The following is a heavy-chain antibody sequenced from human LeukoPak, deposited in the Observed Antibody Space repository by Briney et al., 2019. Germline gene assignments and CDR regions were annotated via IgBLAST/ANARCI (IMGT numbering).Heavy chain of an antibody. CDR2: INSDGINT. CDR1: GFTFSNYW. J-gene: IGHJ4*02. V-gene: IGHV3-74*01. CDR3: AKGSYDSSSYCLDY. Sequence: GGSLRLSCAASGFTFSNYWMHWVRQAPGKGLVWVSRINSDGINTSYADSVKGRFTISRDNAKNSLYLQMNSLRAEDTALYYCAKGSYDSSSYCLDYWGQGTLVTVSS. D-gene: IGHD3-22*01.